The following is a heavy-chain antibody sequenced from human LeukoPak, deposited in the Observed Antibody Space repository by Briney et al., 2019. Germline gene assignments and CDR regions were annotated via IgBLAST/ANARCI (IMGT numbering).Heavy chain of an antibody. CDR1: GFTFSSYG. CDR2: IWYDGSNK. D-gene: IGHD3-22*01. V-gene: IGHV3-33*08. Sequence: PGRSLRLPCAASGFTFSSYGMHWVRQAPGKGLEWVAVIWYDGSNKYYADSVKGRFTISRDNSKNTLYLQMNSLRAEDTAVYYCVRDSYNPYYYDGTGDDAFDIWGQGTMVTVSS. J-gene: IGHJ3*02. CDR3: VRDSYNPYYYDGTGDDAFDI.